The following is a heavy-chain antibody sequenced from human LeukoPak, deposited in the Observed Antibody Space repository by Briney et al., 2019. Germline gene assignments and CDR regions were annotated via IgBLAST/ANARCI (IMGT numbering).Heavy chain of an antibody. CDR3: VRDGGGSYYPHFDY. J-gene: IGHJ4*02. V-gene: IGHV3-30*04. Sequence: PGRSLRLSCAASGFTFSSYAMHWVRQAPGKGLEWVAVISYDGSNKYYADSVKGRFTISRDNSKNTLYLQMNSLRAEDTAVYYCVRDGGGSYYPHFDYWGQGTLVTASS. D-gene: IGHD1-26*01. CDR2: ISYDGSNK. CDR1: GFTFSSYA.